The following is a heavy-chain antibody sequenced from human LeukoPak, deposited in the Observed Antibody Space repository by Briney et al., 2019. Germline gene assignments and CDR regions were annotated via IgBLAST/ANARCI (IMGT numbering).Heavy chain of an antibody. CDR1: GFTFSSYG. Sequence: GGSLRLSCAASGFTFSSYGMHWVRQAPGKGLEWVAVISYDGSNKYYADSVKGRFTISRDNSKNTLYLQMNSLRAEDTAVYYCARERTLVPTAIGSAFDIWGQGTMVTVSS. CDR2: ISYDGSNK. V-gene: IGHV3-30*03. CDR3: ARERTLVPTAIGSAFDI. J-gene: IGHJ3*02. D-gene: IGHD2-2*01.